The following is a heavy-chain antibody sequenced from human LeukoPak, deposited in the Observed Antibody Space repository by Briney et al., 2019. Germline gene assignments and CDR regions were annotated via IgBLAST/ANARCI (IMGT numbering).Heavy chain of an antibody. V-gene: IGHV4-34*01. D-gene: IGHD3-10*01. CDR2: INHSGST. CDR3: ASVVRGVMGDYFDY. Sequence: SETLSLTCAVYGGSFSGYYWSWIRQPPGKGLEWIGEINHSGSTNYNPSLRSRVTISVDTSKNQFSLKLSSVTAADTAVYYCASVVRGVMGDYFDYWGQGTLVTVSS. J-gene: IGHJ4*02. CDR1: GGSFSGYY.